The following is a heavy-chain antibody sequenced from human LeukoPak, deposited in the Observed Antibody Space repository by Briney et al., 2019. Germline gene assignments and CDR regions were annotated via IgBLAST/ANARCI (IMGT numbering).Heavy chain of an antibody. CDR2: IFSGGAT. CDR3: AKAAAASYYYYYYMDV. V-gene: IGHV3-66*01. D-gene: IGHD2-15*01. CDR1: GFTVSSNY. J-gene: IGHJ6*03. Sequence: GGSLRLSCAASGFTVSSNYIKWVRQTPSKGLEWVSVIFSGGATYYADSVTGRFIVSRDTSKNTVNLQMNSLRAEDTAVYYCAKAAAASYYYYYYMDVWGKGTTVTVSS.